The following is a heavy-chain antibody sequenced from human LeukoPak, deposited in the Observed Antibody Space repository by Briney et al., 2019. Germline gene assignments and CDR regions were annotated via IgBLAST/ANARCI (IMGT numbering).Heavy chain of an antibody. CDR2: MNPNSGNT. J-gene: IGHJ4*02. CDR1: GYTFTSYD. V-gene: IGHV1-8*01. D-gene: IGHD3-22*01. Sequence: GASVKVSCKTSGYTFTSYDINWVRQATGQGLEWMGWMNPNSGNTGYAQKFQGRVTMTRNTSLSTAYIELSSLRSDDTAMYYCARAMDSSGFYPFWYWGQRTLVTVSS. CDR3: ARAMDSSGFYPFWY.